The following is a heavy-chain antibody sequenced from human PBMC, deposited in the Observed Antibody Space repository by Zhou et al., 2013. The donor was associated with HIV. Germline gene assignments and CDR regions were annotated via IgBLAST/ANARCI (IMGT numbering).Heavy chain of an antibody. V-gene: IGHV4-34*01. CDR3: ARGSGHSLYDHVGNRAWHFYFXDV. D-gene: IGHD5-12*01. CDR1: GASFSDHY. CDR2: ISQSGSA. J-gene: IGHJ6*04. Sequence: QVQLKQWGAGLLKPSETLSLTCAVYGASFSDHYWSWIRQPPGKGLEWIGEISQSGSANYNPSLKSRVAMSVDTSKRQFSLNLSSVTAADTARYYCARGSGHSLYDHVGNRAWHFYFXDVWGKGTTVAVSS.